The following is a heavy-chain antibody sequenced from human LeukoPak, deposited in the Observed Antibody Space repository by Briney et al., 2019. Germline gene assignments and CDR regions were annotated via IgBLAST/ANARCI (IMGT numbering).Heavy chain of an antibody. V-gene: IGHV3-13*04. D-gene: IGHD7-27*01. CDR3: ARGIRSGVWAFDI. Sequence: GGSLRLSCAASGFTFSTYDMYWVRQTTGEGLEWGSGITTTGDTYYPGSVKGRFTISRENAKNSLYLQMNSLRAGDTAVYYCARGIRSGVWAFDIWGQGTMVTVSS. J-gene: IGHJ3*02. CDR1: GFTFSTYD. CDR2: ITTTGDT.